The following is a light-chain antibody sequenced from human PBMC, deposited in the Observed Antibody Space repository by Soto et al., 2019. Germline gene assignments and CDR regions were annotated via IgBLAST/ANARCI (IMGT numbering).Light chain of an antibody. V-gene: IGLV2-23*02. CDR3: CSYGGSSILM. J-gene: IGLJ3*02. CDR1: SSDVGLYNL. Sequence: QSALTQPASMSGSPGQSITISCTGTSSDVGLYNLVSWYQHLPGKAPKLIIYEVNERPSGISDRFSGSKSGNTASLTISGLRDEDEDDYYCCSYGGSSILMFGGGTKLTVL. CDR2: EVN.